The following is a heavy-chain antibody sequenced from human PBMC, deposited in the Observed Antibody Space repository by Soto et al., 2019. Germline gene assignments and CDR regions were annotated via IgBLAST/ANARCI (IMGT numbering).Heavy chain of an antibody. D-gene: IGHD6-6*01. Sequence: TGGSLRLSCAASGFTFSNAWLSWVRQAPGKGLEWVGRIKSKTDGGTTDYTAPVKGRFTISRDDSKNTLYLQMNSLKIEDTAVYYCTTGSTSTKNYWGQGTLVTVYS. V-gene: IGHV3-15*01. CDR2: IKSKTDGGTT. J-gene: IGHJ4*02. CDR1: GFTFSNAW. CDR3: TTGSTSTKNY.